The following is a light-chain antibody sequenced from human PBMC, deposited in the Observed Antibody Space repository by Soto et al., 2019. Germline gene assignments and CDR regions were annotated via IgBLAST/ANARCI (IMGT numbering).Light chain of an antibody. V-gene: IGLV2-23*02. J-gene: IGLJ1*01. CDR3: CAYAYSPYI. CDR1: RSDVGTYNL. Sequence: QSALTQPASVSGSPGQSIIISCTGTRSDVGTYNLVSWYQHHPGKAPKLLIYEVSKRPSGVSHRFSGSKSGNTASLTISGLQAEDEADYYCCAYAYSPYIFVSGTKLTVL. CDR2: EVS.